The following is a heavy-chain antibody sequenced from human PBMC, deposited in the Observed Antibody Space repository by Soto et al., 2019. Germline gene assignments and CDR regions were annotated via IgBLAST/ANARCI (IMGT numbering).Heavy chain of an antibody. Sequence: ASVKVSCKASGSTFTSYDINWVRQATGQGLEWMGWMNPNSGNTGYAQKFQGRVTMTRNTSISTAYMELSSLRSEDTAVYYCALVLRFLEWQTDLNKPDVWGKGTTVTVSS. CDR2: MNPNSGNT. J-gene: IGHJ6*04. V-gene: IGHV1-8*01. D-gene: IGHD3-3*01. CDR3: ALVLRFLEWQTDLNKPDV. CDR1: GSTFTSYD.